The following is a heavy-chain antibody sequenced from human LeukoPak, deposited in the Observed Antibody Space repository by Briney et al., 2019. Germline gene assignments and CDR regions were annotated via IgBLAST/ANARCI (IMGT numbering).Heavy chain of an antibody. V-gene: IGHV4-61*02. CDR1: GGSIRSGGYS. CDR2: IYTSGST. CDR3: AAQMATRAHNWFDP. J-gene: IGHJ5*02. D-gene: IGHD5-24*01. Sequence: PSETLSLTCTVAGGSIRSGGYSWNWIRQPAGKGLEWIGRIYTSGSTNYNPSLKSRVTMSVDTSKNQFSLRLSSVTAADTAVYYCAAQMATRAHNWFDPWGQGTLVTVSS.